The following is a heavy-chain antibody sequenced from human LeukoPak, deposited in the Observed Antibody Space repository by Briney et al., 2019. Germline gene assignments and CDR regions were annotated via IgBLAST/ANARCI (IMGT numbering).Heavy chain of an antibody. D-gene: IGHD1-20*01. CDR3: AKITGTAVYYYYYMDV. Sequence: GGSLRLSCAASGFTFSSYAMYWVRPAPGKGLEWVSGISSSGGSTYCADSVKGRFTISRDNSKNTLYLQMNSLRAEDTAVYYCAKITGTAVYYYYYMDVWGKGTTVTVSS. J-gene: IGHJ6*03. V-gene: IGHV3-23*01. CDR1: GFTFSSYA. CDR2: ISSSGGST.